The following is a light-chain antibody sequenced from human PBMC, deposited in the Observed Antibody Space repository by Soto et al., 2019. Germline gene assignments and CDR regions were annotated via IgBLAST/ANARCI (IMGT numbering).Light chain of an antibody. J-gene: IGKJ1*01. Sequence: DIQMTQSPSSLSASVRDRVTITCRASQGITNYLAWYQQKPGKVPKLLIDAASTLQSGVPSRFSGSGSGTDFTLTISSLQPEDVATYYCQKYDSAPWTFGPGTKVEIK. V-gene: IGKV1-27*01. CDR3: QKYDSAPWT. CDR2: AAS. CDR1: QGITNY.